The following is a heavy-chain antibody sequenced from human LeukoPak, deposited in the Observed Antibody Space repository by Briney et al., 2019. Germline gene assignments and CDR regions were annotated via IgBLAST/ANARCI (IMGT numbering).Heavy chain of an antibody. D-gene: IGHD2-15*01. CDR2: IIPIFGIA. V-gene: IGHV1-69*04. Sequence: ASVKVSCKASGGTFSSYAISWVRQAPGQGLEWMGRIIPIFGIANYAQKFQGRVTITADKSTSTAYMELSSLRSEDTAVYYCARGDCSGGSCYWGEWGDYWGRGTLVTVSS. CDR1: GGTFSSYA. CDR3: ARGDCSGGSCYWGEWGDY. J-gene: IGHJ4*02.